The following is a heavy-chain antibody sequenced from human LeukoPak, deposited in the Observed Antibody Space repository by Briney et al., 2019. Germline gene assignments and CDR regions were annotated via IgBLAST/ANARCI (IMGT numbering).Heavy chain of an antibody. V-gene: IGHV3-48*01. Sequence: GGSLRLSCAASGFTFGSYSMNWVRQAPGKGLEWVSYISSSSTIYYADSVKGRFTISRDNAKNSLYLQMNSLRAEDTAVYYCLSSGYYYSQNWGQGTLVTVSS. CDR1: GFTFGSYS. J-gene: IGHJ4*02. CDR3: LSSGYYYSQN. CDR2: ISSSSTI. D-gene: IGHD3-22*01.